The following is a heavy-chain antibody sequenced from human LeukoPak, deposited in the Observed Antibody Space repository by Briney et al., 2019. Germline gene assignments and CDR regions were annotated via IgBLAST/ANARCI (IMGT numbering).Heavy chain of an antibody. CDR3: ARGLKASSWYDY. CDR2: MNPNSGNT. Sequence: ASVKVSCKASGYTFTSYDINWVRQATGQGPEWMGWMNPNSGNTGYAQKFQGRVTMTRNTSISTAYMELSSLRSEDTAVYYCARGLKASSWYDYWGQGTLVTVSS. V-gene: IGHV1-8*01. D-gene: IGHD6-13*01. J-gene: IGHJ4*02. CDR1: GYTFTSYD.